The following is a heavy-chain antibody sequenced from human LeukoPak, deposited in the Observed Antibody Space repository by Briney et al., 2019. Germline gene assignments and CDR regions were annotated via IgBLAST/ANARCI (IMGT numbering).Heavy chain of an antibody. D-gene: IGHD6-19*01. CDR3: ARAAFTSVAGIGGWFDP. Sequence: PSETLSLTCTVSGGXISGYHWTWIRQPPGKGLEWIGRINYSGSTNYNPSLQSRVTISVDTSKNQFSLKLSSETAADTAVYYCARAAFTSVAGIGGWFDPWGQGTLVTVSS. V-gene: IGHV4-59*01. CDR1: GGXISGYH. J-gene: IGHJ5*02. CDR2: INYSGST.